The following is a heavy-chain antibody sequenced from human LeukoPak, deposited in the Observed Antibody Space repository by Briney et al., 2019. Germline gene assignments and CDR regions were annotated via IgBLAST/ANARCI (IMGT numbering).Heavy chain of an antibody. D-gene: IGHD1-14*01. J-gene: IGHJ4*02. CDR2: IGPTGTDR. Sequence: VGSLRLSCAASGFTFSSCGFNWVRQAPGKGLEWVSSIGPTGTDRYYADSVRGRFTISRDNAKNSMYLQMDSLRDENTAVYYCATETIGRHYDYWGQGTLLTVSS. V-gene: IGHV3-21*01. CDR1: GFTFSSCG. CDR3: ATETIGRHYDY.